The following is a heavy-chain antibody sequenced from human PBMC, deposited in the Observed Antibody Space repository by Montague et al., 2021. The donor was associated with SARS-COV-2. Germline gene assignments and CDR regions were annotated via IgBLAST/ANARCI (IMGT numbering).Heavy chain of an antibody. D-gene: IGHD3-9*01. V-gene: IGHV3-23*01. Sequence: SLRLSCAASGFTFSSHAMSWVRQAPGKGLEWVSAISRYGDSIHHADSVKGRFTITRNNSKNTVSVQMDNLRAEDTAVYYCAFSLGVDILPGYYPYDYWGQGALVTASS. J-gene: IGHJ4*02. CDR1: GFTFSSHA. CDR2: ISRYGDSI. CDR3: AFSLGVDILPGYYPYDY.